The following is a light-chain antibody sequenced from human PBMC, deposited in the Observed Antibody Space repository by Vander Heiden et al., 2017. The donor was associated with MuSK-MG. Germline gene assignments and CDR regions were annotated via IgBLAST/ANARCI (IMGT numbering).Light chain of an antibody. J-gene: IGKJ2*01. V-gene: IGKV2-28*01. CDR2: LGS. Sequence: DIVMTQSPLSLPVTPGEPASISCRSSQSLLHSNGYNYLDWYLQKPGQSPQLLIYLGSNRASGVPDRFSGSGSGTDFTLTISRVEPEDVGVYYCKQGLQTPLTFGQGTKLDIK. CDR3: KQGLQTPLT. CDR1: QSLLHSNGYNY.